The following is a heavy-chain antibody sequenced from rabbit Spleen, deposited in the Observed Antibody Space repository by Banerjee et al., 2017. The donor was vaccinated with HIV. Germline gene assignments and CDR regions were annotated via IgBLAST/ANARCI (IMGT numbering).Heavy chain of an antibody. J-gene: IGHJ4*01. CDR1: GIDFSSYYY. D-gene: IGHD2-1*01. CDR2: IYTTSGSS. CDR3: VRDLGYDDYSEKGYFNL. Sequence: QQQLEESGGGLVKPGGTLTLTCKASGIDFSSYYYMCWVRQAPGKGLELIACIYTTSGSSWYASWAKGRFIMSRTSSTKVTLQMTSLTAADTATYFCVRDLGYDDYSEKGYFNLWGPGTLVTVS. V-gene: IGHV1S43*01.